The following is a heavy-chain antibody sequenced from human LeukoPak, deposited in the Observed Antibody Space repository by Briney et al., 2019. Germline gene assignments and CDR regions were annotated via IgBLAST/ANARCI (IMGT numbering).Heavy chain of an antibody. D-gene: IGHD3-3*01. CDR3: AKDDDYDFWSGPFDY. V-gene: IGHV3-21*04. Sequence: AGGSLRLSCAASGFTFSSYSMNWVRQAPGKGLGWVSSISSSSSYIYYADSVKGRFTISRDNAKNSLYLQMNSLRAEDTAVYYCAKDDDYDFWSGPFDYWGQGTLVTVSS. CDR1: GFTFSSYS. CDR2: ISSSSSYI. J-gene: IGHJ4*02.